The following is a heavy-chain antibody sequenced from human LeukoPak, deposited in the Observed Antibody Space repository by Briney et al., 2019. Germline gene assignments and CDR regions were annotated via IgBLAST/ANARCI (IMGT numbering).Heavy chain of an antibody. Sequence: SETLSLTCTVSVYSISSGYYWGWIRQPPGNGLEWIGSIYHSGSTYYNPSLKSRVTISVDTSKNQFSLKLSSVTAADTAVYYCARDYDILTGDDAFDIWGQGTMVTVPS. CDR2: IYHSGST. V-gene: IGHV4-38-2*02. CDR1: VYSISSGYY. J-gene: IGHJ3*02. D-gene: IGHD3-9*01. CDR3: ARDYDILTGDDAFDI.